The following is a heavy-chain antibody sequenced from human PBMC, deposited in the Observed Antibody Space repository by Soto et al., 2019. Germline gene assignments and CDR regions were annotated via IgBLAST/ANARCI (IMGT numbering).Heavy chain of an antibody. J-gene: IGHJ5*02. Sequence: GGSLRLSFTASGFTLQNYAMAWVRQAPGKGLEWVSTLMCGHYGTAYSDSVKVRFTVSRDNSKNFLYLQMNSLGVEDTAMYFCAKGKSTGDIDWFDXWGQVSLFTISX. D-gene: IGHD3-10*01. CDR2: LMCGHYGT. CDR3: AKGKSTGDIDWFDX. V-gene: IGHV3-20*03. CDR1: GFTLQNYA.